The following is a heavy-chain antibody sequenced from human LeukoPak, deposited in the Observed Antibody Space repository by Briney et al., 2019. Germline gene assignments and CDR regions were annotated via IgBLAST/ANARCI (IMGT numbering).Heavy chain of an antibody. CDR3: ARGRGPYYDSSGYYRDAFDI. J-gene: IGHJ3*02. CDR1: GGSISSYY. CDR2: IYYSGST. Sequence: PSETLSLTCTVSGGSISSYYWSWIRQPPGKGLEWIGYIYYSGSTNYNPSLKSRVTISVDTSKNQFSLKLSSVTAADTAVYYCARGRGPYYDSSGYYRDAFDIWGQGTMVTAPS. V-gene: IGHV4-59*01. D-gene: IGHD3-22*01.